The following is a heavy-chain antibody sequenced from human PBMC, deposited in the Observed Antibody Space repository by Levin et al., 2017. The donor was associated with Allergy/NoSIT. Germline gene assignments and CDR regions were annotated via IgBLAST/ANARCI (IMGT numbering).Heavy chain of an antibody. Sequence: SGPTLVKPTQTLTLTCTFSGFSLSTSGVGVGWIRQPPGEALEWLALIYWDDDKRYSPSLKSRLTITKDTSKNQVVLTMTNMDPVDTATYYCAHRPPYRGSLFAYFLHWGQGTLVTVSS. CDR1: GFSLSTSGVG. J-gene: IGHJ1*01. D-gene: IGHD5-12*01. CDR3: AHRPPYRGSLFAYFLH. V-gene: IGHV2-5*02. CDR2: IYWDDDK.